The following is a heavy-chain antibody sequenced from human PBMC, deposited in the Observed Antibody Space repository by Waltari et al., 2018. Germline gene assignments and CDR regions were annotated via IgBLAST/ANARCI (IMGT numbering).Heavy chain of an antibody. J-gene: IGHJ3*02. D-gene: IGHD3-10*01. CDR1: GYTFTGYY. CDR3: ARDPGGDAFDI. V-gene: IGHV1-2*02. CDR2: INPNSGGT. Sequence: QVQLVQSGAEVKKPGASVKVSCKASGYTFTGYYMHWVRQAPGQGLEWMGGINPNSGGTNYAKKFQGRVTMTRDTSISTAYMELSRLRSDDTAVYYCARDPGGDAFDIWGQGTMVTVSS.